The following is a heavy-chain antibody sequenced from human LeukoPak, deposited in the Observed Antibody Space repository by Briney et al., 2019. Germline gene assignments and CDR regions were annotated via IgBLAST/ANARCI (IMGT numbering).Heavy chain of an antibody. V-gene: IGHV3-30*03. J-gene: IGHJ5*02. CDR1: GFSFISYG. D-gene: IGHD1-26*01. CDR2: ISDDGRSK. Sequence: GGSLRLSCAASGFSFISYGMHWARQAPGKGLEWVGVISDDGRSKDYADSVKGRFTISRDNSKDTLYLQMNSLRAEDTAVYYCARRRGSPSRGRWFDPWGQGTLVTVSS. CDR3: ARRRGSPSRGRWFDP.